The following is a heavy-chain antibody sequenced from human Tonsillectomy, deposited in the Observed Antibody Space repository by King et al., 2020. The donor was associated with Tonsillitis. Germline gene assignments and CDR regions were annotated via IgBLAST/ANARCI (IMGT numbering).Heavy chain of an antibody. V-gene: IGHV1-69*18. CDR1: GDTFSNYA. CDR2: IIPIFGTT. CDR3: ARGPIPVYIHSIGYYSYYFDY. Sequence: VHLVESGAEVKKPGSSVTVSCKTSGDTFSNYAFNWVRQAPGQGLEWLGRIIPIFGTTNYAQKFQGRVTITADESTSTAYMELSSLRSDDTAVYYCARGPIPVYIHSIGYYSYYFDYWGQGTLVTVSS. J-gene: IGHJ4*02. D-gene: IGHD3-22*01.